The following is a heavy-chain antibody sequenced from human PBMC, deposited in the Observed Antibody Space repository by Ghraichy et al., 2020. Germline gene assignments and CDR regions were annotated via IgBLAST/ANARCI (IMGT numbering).Heavy chain of an antibody. CDR3: ARFDSRFLEWLGSSYYYGMDV. J-gene: IGHJ6*02. D-gene: IGHD3-3*01. V-gene: IGHV4-34*01. CDR1: GGSFSGYY. CDR2: INHSGST. Sequence: SQTLSLTCAVYGGSFSGYYWSWVRQPPGKGLEWIGEINHSGSTNYNPSLKSRVTMSVDTSKNQFSLRLSAVTAADTAVYYCARFDSRFLEWLGSSYYYGMDVWGQGPTVTVSS.